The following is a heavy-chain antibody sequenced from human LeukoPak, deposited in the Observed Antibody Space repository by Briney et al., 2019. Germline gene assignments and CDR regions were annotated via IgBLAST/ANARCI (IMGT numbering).Heavy chain of an antibody. CDR3: ARVWFGELLYY. CDR2: ISYDGGNE. Sequence: GGSLRLSCAASAFTFSIYAMDWVRQAPGKGLEWVAAISYDGGNEYYADSVKGRFTISRDNAKNTLYLQMNSLRGEDTAVYYCARVWFGELLYYWGQGTLVTVSS. CDR1: AFTFSIYA. V-gene: IGHV3-30-3*01. J-gene: IGHJ4*02. D-gene: IGHD3-10*01.